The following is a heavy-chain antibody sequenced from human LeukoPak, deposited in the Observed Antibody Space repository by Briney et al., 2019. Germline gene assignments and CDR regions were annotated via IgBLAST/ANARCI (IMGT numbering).Heavy chain of an antibody. V-gene: IGHV4-61*02. CDR3: ARDTDGGSFDY. CDR1: GGSISSGSYY. Sequence: PSQTLSLTCTVSGGSISSGSYYWNWIRQPAGKGLEWIGRIYTDGSPNYNPSLKSRVTISVDTSKNQFSLKLSSVTAADTAVYYCARDTDGGSFDYWGQGTLVTVSS. CDR2: IYTDGSP. J-gene: IGHJ4*02. D-gene: IGHD4-23*01.